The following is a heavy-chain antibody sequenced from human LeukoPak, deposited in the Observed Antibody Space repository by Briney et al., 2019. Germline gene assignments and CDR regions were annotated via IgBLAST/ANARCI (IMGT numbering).Heavy chain of an antibody. CDR1: GFTFSNYW. J-gene: IGHJ4*02. V-gene: IGHV3-7*01. Sequence: PGGSLRLSCAASGFTFSNYWMSWVRQAPGKGLEWVANIKHDGSDKYYVDSVKGRFTISRDNAKNSLYLQMNSLRAEDTAVYYCARSVLRSFDYWGQGTLVTVSS. CDR3: ARSVLRSFDY. D-gene: IGHD3-10*01. CDR2: IKHDGSDK.